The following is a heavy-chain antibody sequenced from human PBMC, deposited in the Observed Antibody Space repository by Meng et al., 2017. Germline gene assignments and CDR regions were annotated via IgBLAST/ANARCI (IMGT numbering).Heavy chain of an antibody. J-gene: IGHJ3*02. Sequence: GESLKISCKGSGYSFTSYWIGWVRQMPGKGLEWMGIIYPGDPDTRYSPSFQGQVTISADKSISTAYLQWSSLKASDTAMYYCASGYSYGHGSRAFDIWGQGTMVTVSS. CDR1: GYSFTSYW. CDR2: IYPGDPDT. CDR3: ASGYSYGHGSRAFDI. D-gene: IGHD5-18*01. V-gene: IGHV5-51*01.